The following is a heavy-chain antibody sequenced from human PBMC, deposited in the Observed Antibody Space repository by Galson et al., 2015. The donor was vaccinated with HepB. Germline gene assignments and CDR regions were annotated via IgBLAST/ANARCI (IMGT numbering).Heavy chain of an antibody. V-gene: IGHV5-10-1*01. D-gene: IGHD3-10*01. J-gene: IGHJ3*02. CDR3: ARHFPLYGSGSHGGAFDI. CDR2: IDPSDSYT. CDR1: GYSFTSYW. Sequence: QSGAEVKKPGESLRISCKGSGYSFTSYWISWVRQMPGKGLEWMGRIDPSDSYTNYSPSFQGHVTISADKSISTAYLQWSSLKASDTAMYYCARHFPLYGSGSHGGAFDIWGQGTMVTVSS.